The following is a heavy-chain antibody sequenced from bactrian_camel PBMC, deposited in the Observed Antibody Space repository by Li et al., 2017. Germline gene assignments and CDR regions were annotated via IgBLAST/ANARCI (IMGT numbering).Heavy chain of an antibody. V-gene: IGHV3S26*01. CDR1: GFTLSSYR. Sequence: QVQLVESGGGLVQPGGSLRLSCAASGFTLSSYRTYWVRQSPGKGFEWVSAIKGGSETTTYSDSMKGRFTISRDNAKNTVYLQINGLKPEDTAMYYCAARDRETCGATWYALSRWAYWGQGTQVTVS. CDR2: IKGGSETT. J-gene: IGHJ4*01. D-gene: IGHD6*01. CDR3: AARDRETCGATWYALSRWAY.